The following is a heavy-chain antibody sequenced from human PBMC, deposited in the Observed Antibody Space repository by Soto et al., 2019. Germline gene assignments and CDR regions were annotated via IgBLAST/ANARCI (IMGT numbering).Heavy chain of an antibody. D-gene: IGHD6-19*01. V-gene: IGHV4-4*02. Sequence: QVQLQESGPGLVKPSGTLSLTCAVSGGSISSSNWWSWVRQPPGKGLEWIGEIYHSGSTNYNPSLKSRVTISVDKSKNQFYLKLSSVTAADTAVYYCARAGEGGWPDWYFDLWGRGTLVTVSS. CDR2: IYHSGST. CDR1: GGSISSSNW. J-gene: IGHJ2*01. CDR3: ARAGEGGWPDWYFDL.